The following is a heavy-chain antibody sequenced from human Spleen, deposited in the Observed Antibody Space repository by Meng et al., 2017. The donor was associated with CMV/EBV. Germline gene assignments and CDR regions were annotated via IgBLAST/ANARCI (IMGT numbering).Heavy chain of an antibody. J-gene: IGHJ4*02. CDR3: VAYLVGIGGRGY. Sequence: GSLRLSCTVSGVSISSDYWSWIRQPPGKGLEWIGYIYYSGSTNYNPSLKSRVTISADTSKNQFSLKLTSVTAADTAVYFCVAYLVGIGGRGYWGQGTVVTVSS. V-gene: IGHV4-59*01. CDR1: GVSISSDY. CDR2: IYYSGST. D-gene: IGHD1-26*01.